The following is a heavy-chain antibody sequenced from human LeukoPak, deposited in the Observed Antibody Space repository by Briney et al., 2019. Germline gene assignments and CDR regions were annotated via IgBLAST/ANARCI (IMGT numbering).Heavy chain of an antibody. CDR1: GFTFSSYS. V-gene: IGHV3-21*01. J-gene: IGHJ4*02. CDR2: ISSSGSYI. CDR3: ARDYAGAFDY. Sequence: GGSLRLSCAASGFTFSSYSMNWVRQAPGKGLEWVSSISSSGSYIYYADSVKGRFTISRDNAKNSLYLQMNSLRAEDTAVYYCARDYAGAFDYWGQGTLVTVSS. D-gene: IGHD3-10*01.